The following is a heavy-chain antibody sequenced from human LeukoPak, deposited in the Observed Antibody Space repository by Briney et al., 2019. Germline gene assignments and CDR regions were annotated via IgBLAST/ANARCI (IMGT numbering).Heavy chain of an antibody. V-gene: IGHV3-30*18. CDR3: VKSVISAGQFDY. CDR2: VSYDGSSK. Sequence: GGSLRLSCAASGFTFSSYGMHWVCQAPGKGLEWVAVVSYDGSSKYYADSVKGRFTISRDNSENTLDLQMNSLRVEDTAVYYCVKSVISAGQFDYWGQGTLVTVSS. CDR1: GFTFSSYG. D-gene: IGHD6-13*01. J-gene: IGHJ4*02.